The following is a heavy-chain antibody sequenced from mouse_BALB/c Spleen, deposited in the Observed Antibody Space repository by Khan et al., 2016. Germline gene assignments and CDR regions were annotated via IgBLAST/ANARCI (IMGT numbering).Heavy chain of an antibody. Sequence: QVRLQQSGAELAKPGASVKMSCKASGYTFTDYWMHWVKQRPGQSLEWIGYINPNTGYSEYAQKFKDKATLTADKSSSTAYMQLSSLTSEDSAVYYCARWSYYYGSNYGWFAYWGQGTLVTVSA. CDR2: INPNTGYS. D-gene: IGHD1-1*01. J-gene: IGHJ3*01. CDR1: GYTFTDYW. V-gene: IGHV1-7*01. CDR3: ARWSYYYGSNYGWFAY.